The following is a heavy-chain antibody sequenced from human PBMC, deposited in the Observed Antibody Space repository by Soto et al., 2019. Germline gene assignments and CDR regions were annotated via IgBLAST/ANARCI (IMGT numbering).Heavy chain of an antibody. Sequence: QVQLVQSGAEVKMPGASVKVSCKASGYTFNSYGISWVRQAPGQGLEWMGWISPYNGDTNSAPKLQGRLTMTTDTSTSTAYMELRSLRSDDTAVYYCTRDGRQADYGAKWYFDLWGRGTLVTVSS. V-gene: IGHV1-18*01. D-gene: IGHD4-17*01. J-gene: IGHJ2*01. CDR1: GYTFNSYG. CDR2: ISPYNGDT. CDR3: TRDGRQADYGAKWYFDL.